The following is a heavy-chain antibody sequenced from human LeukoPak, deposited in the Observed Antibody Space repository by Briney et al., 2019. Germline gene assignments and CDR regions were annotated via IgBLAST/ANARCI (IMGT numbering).Heavy chain of an antibody. Sequence: SVKVSCKASGGTFSSYAISWVRQAPGQGLEWMGGIIPIFGTANYAQKFQGRVTITADESTSTAYMELSSLRSEDTAVYHCAKDLSDTADYFDYWGQGTLVSVSA. J-gene: IGHJ4*02. V-gene: IGHV1-69*13. CDR3: AKDLSDTADYFDY. D-gene: IGHD2-21*02. CDR2: IIPIFGTA. CDR1: GGTFSSYA.